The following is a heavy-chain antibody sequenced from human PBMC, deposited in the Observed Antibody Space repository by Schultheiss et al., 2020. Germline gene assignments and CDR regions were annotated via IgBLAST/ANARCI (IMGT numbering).Heavy chain of an antibody. D-gene: IGHD2-2*01. V-gene: IGHV1-3*01. CDR3: ARQEVPAAMLLRLIRYYYGMDV. CDR1: GYTFTNYA. CDR2: INAGNGNT. Sequence: ASVKVSCKASGYTFTNYAVHWVRQAPGQRLEWMGWINAGNGNTKYSQKFQGRVTITSDRSVSTAYMELSSLRSEDTAVYYCARQEVPAAMLLRLIRYYYGMDVWGQGTTVTVSS. J-gene: IGHJ6*02.